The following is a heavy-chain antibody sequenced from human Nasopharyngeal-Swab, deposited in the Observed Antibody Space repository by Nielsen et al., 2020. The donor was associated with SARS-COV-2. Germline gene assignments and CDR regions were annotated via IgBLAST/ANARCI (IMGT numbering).Heavy chain of an antibody. Sequence: ASVKVSCKASGYTFTGYYMHWVRQAPGQGLEWMGWINPNSGGTNYAQKLQGRVTMTTDTSTSTAYMELRSLRSDDTAVYYCARDRRTHYYDSSGSLDYWGQGTLVTVSS. CDR2: INPNSGGT. CDR1: GYTFTGYY. D-gene: IGHD3-22*01. V-gene: IGHV1-2*02. CDR3: ARDRRTHYYDSSGSLDY. J-gene: IGHJ4*02.